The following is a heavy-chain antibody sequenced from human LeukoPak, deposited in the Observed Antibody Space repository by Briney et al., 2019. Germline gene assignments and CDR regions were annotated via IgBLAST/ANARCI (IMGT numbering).Heavy chain of an antibody. D-gene: IGHD5-24*01. CDR2: ISYDGSNK. V-gene: IGHV3-30-3*01. CDR1: GFTFSSYA. CDR3: AREWLTDNGVSWFDP. J-gene: IGHJ5*02. Sequence: GGSLRLSCAASGFTFSSYAMHWVRQAPGKGLEWMAVISYDGSNKYYADSVKGRFTISRDNSKNTLYLQMNSLRAEDTAVYYCAREWLTDNGVSWFDPWGQGTLVAVSS.